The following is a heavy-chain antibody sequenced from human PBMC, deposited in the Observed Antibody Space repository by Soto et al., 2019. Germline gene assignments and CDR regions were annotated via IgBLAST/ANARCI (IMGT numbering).Heavy chain of an antibody. CDR1: GFTFSDYY. D-gene: IGHD5-18*01. CDR2: VDRTGSPL. Sequence: GGSLRLSCAASGFTFSDYYMGWVRQAPGKGLEWISFVDRTGSPLFYADSVKGRFTISRDNSKNTLYLQMNSLRAEDTAVYYCAKPGYSYGPKYYFDYWGQGTLVTVSS. V-gene: IGHV3-11*01. CDR3: AKPGYSYGPKYYFDY. J-gene: IGHJ4*02.